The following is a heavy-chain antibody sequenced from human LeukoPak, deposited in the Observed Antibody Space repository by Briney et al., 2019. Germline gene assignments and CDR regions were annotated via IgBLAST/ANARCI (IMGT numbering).Heavy chain of an antibody. V-gene: IGHV4-4*07. J-gene: IGHJ4*02. CDR1: GGSISSYY. CDR2: IYTSGST. D-gene: IGHD2-8*01. Sequence: ASETLSLTCTVSGGSISSYYWSWIRQPAGKGLEWIGRIYTSGSTNYNPSLKSRVTMSVDTSKNQFSLKLSSVTAADTAVYYCAREQSNCTNGVCYTYWGQGTLVTVSS. CDR3: AREQSNCTNGVCYTY.